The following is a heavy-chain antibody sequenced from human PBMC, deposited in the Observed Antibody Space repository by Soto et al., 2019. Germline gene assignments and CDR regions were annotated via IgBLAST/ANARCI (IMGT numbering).Heavy chain of an antibody. J-gene: IGHJ4*02. Sequence: PGGSLRLSCAASGFTFSSYEMNWVRQAPGKGLEWVSYISSSGSTIYYADSVKGRFTISRDNAKNSLYLQMNSLRAEDTAVYYCAIDGGIAALDYWGQGTLVTVSS. CDR2: ISSSGSTI. CDR1: GFTFSSYE. D-gene: IGHD6-6*01. V-gene: IGHV3-48*03. CDR3: AIDGGIAALDY.